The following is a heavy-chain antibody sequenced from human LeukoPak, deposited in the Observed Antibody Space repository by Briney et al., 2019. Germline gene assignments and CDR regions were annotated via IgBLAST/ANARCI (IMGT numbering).Heavy chain of an antibody. Sequence: PSETLSLTCTVSGGFISSYYWSWIRQPPGKGLEWIGYIYYSGSTNYNPSLKSRVTISVDTSKNQFSLKLSSVTAADTAVYYCARARSGYTGFDYWGQGTLVTVSS. CDR1: GGFISSYY. CDR2: IYYSGST. V-gene: IGHV4-59*01. J-gene: IGHJ4*02. D-gene: IGHD3-22*01. CDR3: ARARSGYTGFDY.